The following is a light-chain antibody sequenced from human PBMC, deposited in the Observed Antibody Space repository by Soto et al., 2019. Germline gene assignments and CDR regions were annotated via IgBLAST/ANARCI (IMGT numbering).Light chain of an antibody. CDR2: GVT. Sequence: QSVLTQPTSVSGSPGQSITISCTGNHNDIGTYDYVSWYQQHPGRAPRLLIHGVTTRPSGISGRFSASKSGLTASLTISGLQPDPEADHYFSSFTSTRIDGFVLGTKGAVL. CDR3: SSFTSTRIDG. CDR1: HNDIGTYDY. J-gene: IGLJ1*01. V-gene: IGLV2-14*03.